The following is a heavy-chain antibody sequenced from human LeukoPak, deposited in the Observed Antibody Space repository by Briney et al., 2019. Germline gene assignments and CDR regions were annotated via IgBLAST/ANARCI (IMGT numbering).Heavy chain of an antibody. CDR3: AKEEALPTHYYYYYMDV. V-gene: IGHV3-7*01. CDR2: IKQDGSEK. J-gene: IGHJ6*03. Sequence: GGSLRLSCAASGFPFSNAWMRWVRQAPGKGLEWVANIKQDGSEKYYVDSVKGRFTISRDNAKNSLYLQMNSLRAEDTAVYYCAKEEALPTHYYYYYMDVWGKGTTVTISS. CDR1: GFPFSNAW.